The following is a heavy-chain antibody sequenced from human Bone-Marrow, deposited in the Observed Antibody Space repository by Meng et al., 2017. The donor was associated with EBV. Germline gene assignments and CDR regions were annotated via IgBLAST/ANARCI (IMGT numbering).Heavy chain of an antibody. CDR3: ARGGVVPAAIGNWFDP. V-gene: IGHV4-4*02. Sequence: PQAAGPGLWTPSGTPSLTWAGSVGSTSSSNCGSGVRQPTGKGLEWIGEIYHSGSTNYNPSLKSRVTISVDESKNQFSLKLSSVTAADTAVYYCARGGVVPAAIGNWFDPWGQGTLVTVSS. J-gene: IGHJ5*02. CDR1: VGSTSSSNC. CDR2: IYHSGST. D-gene: IGHD2-2*02.